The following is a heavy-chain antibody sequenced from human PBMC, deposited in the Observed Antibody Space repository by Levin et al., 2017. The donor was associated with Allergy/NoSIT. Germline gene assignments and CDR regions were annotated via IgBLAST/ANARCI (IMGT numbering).Heavy chain of an antibody. D-gene: IGHD3-10*01. CDR3: AGDYGSGSYRFDY. J-gene: IGHJ4*02. CDR2: IYHSGST. Sequence: SETLSLTCAVSGVSISSGDYSWSWIRQPPGKGLEWIGYIYHSGSTLYNPSLKSRVTISVDRSKNQFSLKLSSVTAADTAVYYCAGDYGSGSYRFDYWGQGTLVTVSS. V-gene: IGHV4-30-2*01. CDR1: GVSISSGDYS.